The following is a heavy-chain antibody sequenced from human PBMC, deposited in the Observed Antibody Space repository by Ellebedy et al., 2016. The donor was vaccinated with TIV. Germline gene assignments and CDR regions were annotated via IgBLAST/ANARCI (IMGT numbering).Heavy chain of an antibody. D-gene: IGHD3-16*01. V-gene: IGHV3-33*08. Sequence: GESLKISXAASGFSFSNYWIHWVRQAPGKGLEWVAVIWYDGSQKYYGDSVRGRFTISRDNSKNTLFLQMNSLRAEDTAVYYCAKHFGGRGYWYFDLWGRGTLVTVSS. CDR3: AKHFGGRGYWYFDL. CDR1: GFSFSNYW. J-gene: IGHJ2*01. CDR2: IWYDGSQK.